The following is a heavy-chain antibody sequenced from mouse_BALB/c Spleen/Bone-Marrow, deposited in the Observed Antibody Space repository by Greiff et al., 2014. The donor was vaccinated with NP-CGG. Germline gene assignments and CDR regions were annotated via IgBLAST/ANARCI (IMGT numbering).Heavy chain of an antibody. CDR3: ASYFYYAMDY. J-gene: IGHJ4*01. CDR1: GYSITGGYY. CDR2: ISYDGSN. D-gene: IGHD1-1*01. V-gene: IGHV3-6*02. Sequence: EVQLVESGPGLVKPSQSLSLTCSVTGYSITGGYYWNWIRQFPGNKLEWMGYISYDGSNNYNPSLKNRISITRDTSKNQFFLKLNSVTTEDTATYYCASYFYYAMDYWGQGTSVTVSS.